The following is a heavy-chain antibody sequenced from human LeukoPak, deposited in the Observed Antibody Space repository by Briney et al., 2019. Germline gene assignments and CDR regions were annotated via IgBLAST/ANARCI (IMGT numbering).Heavy chain of an antibody. J-gene: IGHJ4*02. CDR2: IYHSGST. Sequence: SETLSLTCTVSGGSISSGGYYWSWIRQPPGKGLEWIGYIYHSGSTYYNPSLKSRVTISVDRSKNQFSLKLSSVTAADTAVYYCARGKLDSLDCGGDCYSYYFDYWGQGTLVTVSS. V-gene: IGHV4-30-2*01. CDR1: GGSISSGGYY. CDR3: ARGKLDSLDCGGDCYSYYFDY. D-gene: IGHD2-21*01.